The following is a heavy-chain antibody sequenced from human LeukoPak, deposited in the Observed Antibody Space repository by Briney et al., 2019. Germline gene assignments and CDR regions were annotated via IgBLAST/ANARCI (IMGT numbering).Heavy chain of an antibody. V-gene: IGHV1-69*05. CDR3: AGVDYGDYGGAFDI. CDR1: GGTFSSYA. Sequence: ASVKVSCKASGGTFSSYAISWVRQAPGQGLEWMGGIIPIFSTANYAQKLQGRVTMTTDTSTSTAYMELRSLRSDDTAVYYCAGVDYGDYGGAFDIWGQGTMVTVSS. CDR2: IIPIFSTA. D-gene: IGHD4-17*01. J-gene: IGHJ3*02.